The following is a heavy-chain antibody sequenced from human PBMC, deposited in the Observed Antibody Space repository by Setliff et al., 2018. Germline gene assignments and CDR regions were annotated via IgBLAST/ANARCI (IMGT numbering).Heavy chain of an antibody. Sequence: VASVKVSCKASGYTFTSYGFSWVRQAPGQGLEWMGWISVYNGKTKYAQKFQGRVTMTRNTSISTAYMERSSLRSEDTAVYYCARDPSPTHYYDSYRNALDIWGQGTMVTVSS. J-gene: IGHJ3*02. CDR3: ARDPSPTHYYDSYRNALDI. D-gene: IGHD3-22*01. CDR2: ISVYNGKT. CDR1: GYTFTSYG. V-gene: IGHV1-18*01.